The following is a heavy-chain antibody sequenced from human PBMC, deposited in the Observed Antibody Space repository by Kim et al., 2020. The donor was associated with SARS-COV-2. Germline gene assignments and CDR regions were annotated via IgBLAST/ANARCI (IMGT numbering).Heavy chain of an antibody. V-gene: IGHV1-3*01. CDR2: GDT. Sequence: GDTKHLPKTQGSVSITRDTSATTVYMELSSLRYEDTAVYYCARTAARLFDYWGQGTLVTVSS. D-gene: IGHD6-6*01. CDR3: ARTAARLFDY. J-gene: IGHJ4*02.